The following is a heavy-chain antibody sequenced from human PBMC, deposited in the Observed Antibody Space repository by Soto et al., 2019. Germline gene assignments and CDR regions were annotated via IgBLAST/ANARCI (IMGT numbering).Heavy chain of an antibody. CDR2: ISAGGSDT. CDR3: ASVPIWCGSSSCYTEGFDS. Sequence: EVQLLDSGGGWVQPGGSLRLSCVASGFVFSDYAMSWVRQAPGKGLEWVSAISAGGSDTYYADSVKGRFTVSRVNPKNTLYLQKNPLRAEDTAIYYCASVPIWCGSSSCYTEGFDSWGQGTLVTVSS. CDR1: GFVFSDYA. D-gene: IGHD2-2*01. J-gene: IGHJ4*02. V-gene: IGHV3-23*01.